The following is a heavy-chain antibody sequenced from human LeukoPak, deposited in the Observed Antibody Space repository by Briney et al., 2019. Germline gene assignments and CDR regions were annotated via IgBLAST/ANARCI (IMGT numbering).Heavy chain of an antibody. Sequence: GGSLRLSCSASGFIFSSYALHWVRQAPGKGLEHVATLSPNGGATHLADSVKGRFTMSRDNSKNTLSLQMGSLRVEDTAVYYCVRDGVGFNGYPYYFDKWGQGTRVTVSS. V-gene: IGHV3-64D*06. CDR1: GFIFSSYA. CDR2: LSPNGGAT. CDR3: VRDGVGFNGYPYYFDK. D-gene: IGHD6-25*01. J-gene: IGHJ4*02.